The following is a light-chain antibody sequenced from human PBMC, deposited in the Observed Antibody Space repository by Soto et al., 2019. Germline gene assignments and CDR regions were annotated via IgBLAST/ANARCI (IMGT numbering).Light chain of an antibody. CDR3: CLFAGNSIYV. Sequence: SALPQPASVSGSPGQSITISCTGTSSDVGTYSLVSWYQQHPGKAPKLMIYEGSKRPSGVSDRFSGSKSGNTASLTISGLQAEDEADYYCCLFAGNSIYVFGTGTKLTVL. J-gene: IGLJ1*01. CDR2: EGS. V-gene: IGLV2-23*01. CDR1: SSDVGTYSL.